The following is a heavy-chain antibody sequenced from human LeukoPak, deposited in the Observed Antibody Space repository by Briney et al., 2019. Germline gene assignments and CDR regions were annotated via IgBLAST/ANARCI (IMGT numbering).Heavy chain of an antibody. V-gene: IGHV4-39*01. J-gene: IGHJ4*02. CDR2: IYYSGST. D-gene: IGHD4-17*01. CDR1: GGSIGSSSYY. CDR3: SSDGDYGYSHGY. Sequence: SETLSLTCTVSGGSIGSSSYYWGWIRQPPGKGLEWIGSIYYSGSTYYNPSLKSRVTISVDTSKNQFSLKLSSVTAAGTAVYYCSSDGDYGYSHGYWGQGTLVTVSS.